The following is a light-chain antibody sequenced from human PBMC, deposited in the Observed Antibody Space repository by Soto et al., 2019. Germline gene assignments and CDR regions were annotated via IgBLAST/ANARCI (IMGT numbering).Light chain of an antibody. CDR1: SGYSNSK. CDR3: GADHGSGSNFVRV. V-gene: IGLV9-49*01. Sequence: QSVLTQPPSASASLGASVTLTCTLSSGYSNSKVDWYQQRPGKGPRFVMRVGTGGIVGSKGDGIPDRFSVLGSGLNRYLIIKNIQEEDESDYHCGADHGSGSNFVRVFGNGTKLTVL. J-gene: IGLJ1*01. CDR2: VGTGGIVG.